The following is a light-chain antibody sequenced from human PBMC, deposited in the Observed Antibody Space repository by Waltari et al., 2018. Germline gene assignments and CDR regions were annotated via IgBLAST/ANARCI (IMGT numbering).Light chain of an antibody. CDR1: SSDVGGDDS. CDR3: SSQSTKNGVI. Sequence: QSALTQPASVSGSPGQSSTISCTGSSSDVGGDDSVSWYEHHPGQAPKVIIYDVNKRPSGVSDRFTCSKSGTTASLTISGLPAEDEATFYCSSQSTKNGVIFGGGTKVTVL. J-gene: IGLJ2*01. CDR2: DVN. V-gene: IGLV2-14*03.